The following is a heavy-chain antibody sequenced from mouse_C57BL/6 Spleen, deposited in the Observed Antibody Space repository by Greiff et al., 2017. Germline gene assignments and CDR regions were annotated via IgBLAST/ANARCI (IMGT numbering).Heavy chain of an antibody. CDR2: IYPSDSET. J-gene: IGHJ3*01. Sequence: VQLQQSGAELVRPGSSVKLSCKASGYTFTSYWMDWVKQRPGQGLEWIGNIYPSDSETHYNQKFKDKATLTVDKSSSTAYMQRSSLTSEDSAVYYCARGGSGPFAYWGQGTLVTVSA. CDR3: ARGGSGPFAY. V-gene: IGHV1-61*01. CDR1: GYTFTSYW. D-gene: IGHD3-2*02.